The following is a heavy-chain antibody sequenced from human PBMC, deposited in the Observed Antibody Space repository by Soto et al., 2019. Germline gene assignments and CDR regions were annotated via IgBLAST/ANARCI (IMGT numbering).Heavy chain of an antibody. CDR1: EFTFSSYG. D-gene: IGHD6-19*01. J-gene: IGHJ4*02. Sequence: QVQLVESGGGVVQPGRSLRLSCAASEFTFSSYGMHWVRQAPGKGLEWVAVISYDGSNKYYADSVKGRFTISRDNSKNTLYLQMNSLRAEDTAVYYCAKDSRYSSGWYAYWGQGTLVTVSS. CDR2: ISYDGSNK. CDR3: AKDSRYSSGWYAY. V-gene: IGHV3-30*18.